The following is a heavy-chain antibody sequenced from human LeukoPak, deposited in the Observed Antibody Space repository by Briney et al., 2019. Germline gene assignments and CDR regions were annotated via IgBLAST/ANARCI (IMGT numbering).Heavy chain of an antibody. J-gene: IGHJ4*02. V-gene: IGHV4-59*02. CDR1: GVSVSGYY. CDR3: ARRACWSEY. Sequence: SETLSLTCTVSGVSVSGYYWSWLRQPPGKGLEWVAYITHSGNTNYNPSLKSRVTKSKATSKTQFHRSLNTVADSDTAVYHCARRACWSEYWGQGTLVTVSS. CDR2: ITHSGNT. D-gene: IGHD6-13*01.